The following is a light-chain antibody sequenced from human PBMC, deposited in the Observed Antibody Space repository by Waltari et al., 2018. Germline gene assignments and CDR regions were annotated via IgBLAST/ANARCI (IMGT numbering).Light chain of an antibody. CDR1: SSDVGDYNY. V-gene: IGLV2-8*01. J-gene: IGLJ2*01. Sequence: QSALTQSPSASGSPGQSVTISCTGISSDVGDYNYVSWYQQHPGKAPKVMIYEVSKRPSGVPDRFSGSKSGNTASLTVAGLQAEDEADYYYSSYAGSNNFVVFGGGTKLTVL. CDR3: SSYAGSNNFVV. CDR2: EVS.